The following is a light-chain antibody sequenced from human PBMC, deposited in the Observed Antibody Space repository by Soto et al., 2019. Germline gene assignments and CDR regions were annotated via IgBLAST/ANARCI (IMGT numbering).Light chain of an antibody. V-gene: IGKV3D-20*02. CDR1: QSLSSNY. CDR2: GAS. J-gene: IGKJ4*01. CDR3: QQRSNWPPLT. Sequence: EIVLTQSPGTLSLSPGERATLSCRASQSLSSNYLAWYQQKPGQAPRLLIYGASTRATGVPARFSGSGSGTDFTLTINSLQSEDFAVYYCQQRSNWPPLTFGGGTKVDNK.